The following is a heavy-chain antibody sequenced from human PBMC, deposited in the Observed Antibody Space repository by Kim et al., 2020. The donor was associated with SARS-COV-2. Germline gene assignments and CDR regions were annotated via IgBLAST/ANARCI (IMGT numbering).Heavy chain of an antibody. J-gene: IGHJ4*02. D-gene: IGHD2-15*01. Sequence: AQKLQGRVTMTTDTSTSTAYMELRSLRSDDTAVYYCARCVVVVACPNGDYWGQGTLVTVSS. V-gene: IGHV1-18*01. CDR3: ARCVVVVACPNGDY.